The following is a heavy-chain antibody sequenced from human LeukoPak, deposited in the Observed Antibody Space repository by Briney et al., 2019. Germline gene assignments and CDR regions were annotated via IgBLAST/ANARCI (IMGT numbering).Heavy chain of an antibody. Sequence: PGGSLRLSCGASGFTYSKFGMHWVRQAPGRGLEWVAVWHDGSNKFYGDSVKGRFTISRDNIKNTLSLQMNSLRAEDTAVYYCARDKGEFYNYMSVWGQGTTVTVSS. CDR1: GFTYSKFG. V-gene: IGHV3-33*01. CDR3: ARDKGEFYNYMSV. J-gene: IGHJ6*03. D-gene: IGHD3-10*01. CDR2: WHDGSNK.